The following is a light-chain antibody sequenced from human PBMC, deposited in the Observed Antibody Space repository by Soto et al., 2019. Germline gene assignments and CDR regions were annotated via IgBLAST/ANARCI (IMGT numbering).Light chain of an antibody. J-gene: IGKJ4*01. CDR3: QHYNNWLGT. V-gene: IGKV3-15*01. CDR2: GAS. Sequence: EIVVTQSPALLSVSPGERVTLSCRASQSVISSIAWYQQKLGQAPRLLIYGASTRATGIPVRFSGSGSGTEFFLTISSLQSEDFAMYYCQHYNNWLGTFGGGTKLEI. CDR1: QSVISS.